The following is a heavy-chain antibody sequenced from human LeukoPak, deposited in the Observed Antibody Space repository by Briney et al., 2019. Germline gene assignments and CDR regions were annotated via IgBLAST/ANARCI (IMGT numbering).Heavy chain of an antibody. Sequence: SETLSLTCTVSGGSISTYYWSWIRQPPGKGLEWIGCVYHSGSTNYNPSLKSRVTISVDTSKNQFSLTLSSVTAADTAVYYCARDYSNYIIDYWGQGTLVTVSS. CDR2: VYHSGST. CDR3: ARDYSNYIIDY. D-gene: IGHD4-11*01. CDR1: GGSISTYY. J-gene: IGHJ4*02. V-gene: IGHV4-59*01.